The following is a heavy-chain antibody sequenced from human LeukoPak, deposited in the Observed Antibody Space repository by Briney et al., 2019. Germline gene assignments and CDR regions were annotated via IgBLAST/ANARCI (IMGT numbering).Heavy chain of an antibody. CDR2: IYYRVTS. CDR3: ARGALVGATTFDY. J-gene: IGHJ4*02. D-gene: IGHD1-26*01. CDR1: GDSISTYY. Sequence: SETLSLTCTVSGDSISTYYWSWIRQPPGKGLEWIGYIYYRVTSDYNPSLKSRVTMSVDMSTRQISLKLSSVTAADTAVYYCARGALVGATTFDYWGQGTLVTVSS. V-gene: IGHV4-59*01.